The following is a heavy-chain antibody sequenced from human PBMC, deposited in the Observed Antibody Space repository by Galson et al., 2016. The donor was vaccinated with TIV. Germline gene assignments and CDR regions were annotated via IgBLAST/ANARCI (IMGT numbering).Heavy chain of an antibody. Sequence: LSLTCTVSGGSISHYYWTWIRQTPGKGLEWIGYIFYTGNTDYNPSLKSRVAISGDTSKNQFSLKLSSVTAADTAVYYCARVSVGAFDIWGQGTMVTVSS. CDR1: GGSISHYY. J-gene: IGHJ3*02. CDR2: IFYTGNT. CDR3: ARVSVGAFDI. V-gene: IGHV4-59*01.